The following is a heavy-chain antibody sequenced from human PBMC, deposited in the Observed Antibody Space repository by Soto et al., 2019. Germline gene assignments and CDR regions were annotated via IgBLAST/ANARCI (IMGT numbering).Heavy chain of an antibody. Sequence: GGSLRLSCAASGFTFRSYAMSWVRQAPGKGLEWVSGISGSGISTHYADSVKGRFTVSRDNSKNTLYLQMNSLRAEDTALYYCTKSMLLGGDGYNSYYYNAMDVWGQGTTVTVSS. D-gene: IGHD3-16*01. V-gene: IGHV3-23*01. CDR2: ISGSGIST. CDR1: GFTFRSYA. CDR3: TKSMLLGGDGYNSYYYNAMDV. J-gene: IGHJ6*02.